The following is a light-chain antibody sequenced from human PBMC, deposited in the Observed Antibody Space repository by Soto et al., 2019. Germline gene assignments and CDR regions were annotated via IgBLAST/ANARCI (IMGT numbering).Light chain of an antibody. Sequence: EIVLTQSPDTLSLSPGERATLSCRASQSVRSNYLAWYQQKPGQAPRFLIYDASSRATGIPDRFSGSGSGTVFTLTISRPEPEDFAVYYCQQYGSSPLTFGGGTKVEIK. CDR2: DAS. V-gene: IGKV3-20*01. J-gene: IGKJ4*01. CDR3: QQYGSSPLT. CDR1: QSVRSNY.